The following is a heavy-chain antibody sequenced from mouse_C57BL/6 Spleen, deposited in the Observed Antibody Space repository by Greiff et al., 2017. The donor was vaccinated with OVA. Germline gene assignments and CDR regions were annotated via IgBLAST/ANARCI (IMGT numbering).Heavy chain of an antibody. D-gene: IGHD2-3*01. Sequence: VKLQQSGPGLVQPSQSLSITCTVSGFSLTSYGVHWVRQPPGKGLEWLGVIWSGGSTDYNAAFISRLSISKDNSKSQVFFKMNSLQADDTAIYYCAKNSVDGYYVGWYFDVWGTGTTVTVSS. CDR2: IWSGGST. CDR3: AKNSVDGYYVGWYFDV. CDR1: GFSLTSYG. J-gene: IGHJ1*03. V-gene: IGHV2-4*01.